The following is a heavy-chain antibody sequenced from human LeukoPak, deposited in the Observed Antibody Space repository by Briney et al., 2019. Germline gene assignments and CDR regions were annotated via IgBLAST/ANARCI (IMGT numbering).Heavy chain of an antibody. V-gene: IGHV3-53*01. CDR1: GFTVSSNY. CDR3: ARERRDGHNLLLRHYYMDV. J-gene: IGHJ6*03. D-gene: IGHD5-24*01. Sequence: GGSLRLSCAASGFTVSSNYMSWVRQAPGKGLEWVSVIYSGGSTYYADSVKGRFTISRDNSKNTLYLQLNSLRAEDTAVYYCARERRDGHNLLLRHYYMDVWGKGTTVTISS. CDR2: IYSGGST.